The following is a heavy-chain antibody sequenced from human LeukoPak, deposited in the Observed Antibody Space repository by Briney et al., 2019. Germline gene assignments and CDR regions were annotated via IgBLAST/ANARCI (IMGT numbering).Heavy chain of an antibody. CDR1: GGTFSSYA. CDR2: IIPIFGTA. Sequence: SVKVSCKASGGTFSSYAISWVRQAPGQGLEWMGGIIPIFGTANYAQKFQGRVTITADESTSTAYMELSSLRSEDTAVYYCARHRDYGSGSYPLDYWGQGTLVTVSS. D-gene: IGHD3-10*01. V-gene: IGHV1-69*13. J-gene: IGHJ4*02. CDR3: ARHRDYGSGSYPLDY.